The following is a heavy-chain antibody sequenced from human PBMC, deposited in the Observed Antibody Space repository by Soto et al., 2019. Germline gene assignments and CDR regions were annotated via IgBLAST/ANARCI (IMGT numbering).Heavy chain of an antibody. V-gene: IGHV3-30*18. CDR3: AKENQHLVHDY. CDR1: GFTFRNYG. D-gene: IGHD6-13*01. J-gene: IGHJ4*02. Sequence: LRLSCAASGFTFRNYGMHWVRQAPGKGLEWVAVISYDGSDKYYADSMKGRFIISRDNSENTLFLNMNSLKPEDTAVYYCAKENQHLVHDYWGQGT. CDR2: ISYDGSDK.